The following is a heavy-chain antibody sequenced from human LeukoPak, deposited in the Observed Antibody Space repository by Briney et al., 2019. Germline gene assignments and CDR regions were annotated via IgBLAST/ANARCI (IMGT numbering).Heavy chain of an antibody. CDR2: ISYDGSNK. J-gene: IGHJ4*02. D-gene: IGHD6-13*01. Sequence: PGGSLRLSCAASGFTFSSYGMHWVRQAPGKGLEWVAVISYDGSNKYYADSVKGRFTISRDNSKNTLYLQVNSLRAEDTAVYYCAKEVAAAGSLDYWGQGTLVTVSS. CDR1: GFTFSSYG. CDR3: AKEVAAAGSLDY. V-gene: IGHV3-30*18.